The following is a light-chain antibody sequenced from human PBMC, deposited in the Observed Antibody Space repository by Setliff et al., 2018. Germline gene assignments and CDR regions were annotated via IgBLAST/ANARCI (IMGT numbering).Light chain of an antibody. V-gene: IGLV2-14*03. CDR3: SSYTRATFVV. Sequence: QSVLAQPASVSGSPGQSITISCTGTHSDIGGYNYVSWYQQHPGRAPKLIIYDVTNRPSGVSHRFSGSKSGNTASLTISGLQTEDEADYYCSSYTRATFVVFGGGTKVT. CDR1: HSDIGGYNY. CDR2: DVT. J-gene: IGLJ2*01.